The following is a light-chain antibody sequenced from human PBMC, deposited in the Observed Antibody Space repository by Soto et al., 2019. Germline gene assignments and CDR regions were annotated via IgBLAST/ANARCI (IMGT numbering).Light chain of an antibody. CDR1: QSVTTAS. CDR2: GAS. J-gene: IGKJ2*04. Sequence: VLTQSPVTLSLSPGERVTLSCGATQSVTTASIAWYQHRPGLAPRLLVDGASRTATGIPDRFSGGGSHLIISRLEPEDFAVYYCQLYGDSPPGSFGQGTKVDIK. V-gene: IGKV3D-20*01. CDR3: QLYGDSPPGS.